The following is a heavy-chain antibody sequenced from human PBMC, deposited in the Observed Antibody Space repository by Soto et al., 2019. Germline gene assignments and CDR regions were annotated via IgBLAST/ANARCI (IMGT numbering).Heavy chain of an antibody. Sequence: ASVKVSCKASGYTFTGYYMHWVRQAPGQGLEWMGWINPNSGGTNYAQKFQGWVTMTRDTSISTAYMELSRLRSDDTAVYYCATSYYYDSSGYLPLGYWGQGTLVTVSS. V-gene: IGHV1-2*04. CDR3: ATSYYYDSSGYLPLGY. J-gene: IGHJ4*02. CDR1: GYTFTGYY. D-gene: IGHD3-22*01. CDR2: INPNSGGT.